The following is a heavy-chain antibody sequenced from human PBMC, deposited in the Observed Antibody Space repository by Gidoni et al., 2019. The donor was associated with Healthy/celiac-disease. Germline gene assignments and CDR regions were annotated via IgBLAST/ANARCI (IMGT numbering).Heavy chain of an antibody. J-gene: IGHJ4*02. Sequence: EVQLVASGGGLAKPGGSRSLSCPASGFTFSSYSMNWVRPAPGKGLGWVSSISSGSSYIYYADSVKGRFTISRDKAKNSLYLQMNSLRAEDTAVYYCARTSGSLPSGWGQGTLVTVSS. CDR2: ISSGSSYI. V-gene: IGHV3-21*01. D-gene: IGHD1-26*01. CDR1: GFTFSSYS. CDR3: ARTSGSLPSG.